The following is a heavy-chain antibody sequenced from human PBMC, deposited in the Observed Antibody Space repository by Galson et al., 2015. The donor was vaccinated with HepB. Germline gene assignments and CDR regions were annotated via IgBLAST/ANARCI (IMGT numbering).Heavy chain of an antibody. Sequence: SLRLSCAASGFTFSSYWMSWVRQAPGKGLEWVANIKQDGSEKYYVDSVKGRFTISRDNAKNSLYLQMNSLRAEDTAVYYCARDKGTYYYDSSGYPGGYFDYWGQGTLVTVSS. CDR1: GFTFSSYW. V-gene: IGHV3-7*01. D-gene: IGHD3-22*01. CDR2: IKQDGSEK. CDR3: ARDKGTYYYDSSGYPGGYFDY. J-gene: IGHJ4*02.